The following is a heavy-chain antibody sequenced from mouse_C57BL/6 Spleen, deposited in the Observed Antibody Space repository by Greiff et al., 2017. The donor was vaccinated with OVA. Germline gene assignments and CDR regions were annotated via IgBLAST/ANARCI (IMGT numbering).Heavy chain of an antibody. Sequence: VKLQQPGAELVRPGASVKLSCKASGYTFTSYWMHWVKQRPIQGLEWIGNIDPSASEPHYNQKFKDNATLTVDKASGAAYMQFRRLKSEDSAVYYCARTDYDEYYFDYWGQGTTLTVAS. CDR2: IDPSASEP. D-gene: IGHD2-4*01. CDR1: GYTFTSYW. CDR3: ARTDYDEYYFDY. J-gene: IGHJ2*01. V-gene: IGHV1-52*01.